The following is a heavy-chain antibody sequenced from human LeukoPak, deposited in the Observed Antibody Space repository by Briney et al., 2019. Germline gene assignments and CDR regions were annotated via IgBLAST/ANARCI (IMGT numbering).Heavy chain of an antibody. D-gene: IGHD3-10*01. V-gene: IGHV3-23*01. J-gene: IGHJ4*02. CDR1: GITFITSA. CDR2: ISGSGGST. Sequence: GGSLRLSCAASGITFITSAMSWVRQAPGKGLEWVSAISGSGGSTYYADSVKGRFTISRDNPKNTLHLQMNSLRVEDTAVYYCAKWLRGTVVPYYDYWGQGTLVTVSS. CDR3: AKWLRGTVVPYYDY.